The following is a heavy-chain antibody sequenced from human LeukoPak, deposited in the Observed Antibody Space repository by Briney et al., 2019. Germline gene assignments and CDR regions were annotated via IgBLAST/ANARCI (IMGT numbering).Heavy chain of an antibody. Sequence: PGGSLRLSCAASGFTFSSYWMSWVRQAPGKGLEWVANIKQDGSEKYYVDSVKGRFTISRDNAKNSLYLQMNSLRAEDTAVYYCARGSRDYYDSVPMDYWGQGTLVTVSS. V-gene: IGHV3-7*01. D-gene: IGHD3-22*01. J-gene: IGHJ4*02. CDR2: IKQDGSEK. CDR3: ARGSRDYYDSVPMDY. CDR1: GFTFSSYW.